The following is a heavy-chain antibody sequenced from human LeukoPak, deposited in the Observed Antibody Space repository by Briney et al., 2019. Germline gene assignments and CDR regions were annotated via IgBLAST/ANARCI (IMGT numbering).Heavy chain of an antibody. D-gene: IGHD4-17*01. V-gene: IGHV3-64*01. Sequence: GGSLRLSCAASGFTFSSYAMHWVRQAPGKGLEYVSGIRSNGGSTYYAKSVKGRFTISRDNSKNTLYLQMGSLRAEDMAVYYCAKYMTTVTTWALFDYWGQGTLVTVSS. J-gene: IGHJ4*02. CDR1: GFTFSSYA. CDR3: AKYMTTVTTWALFDY. CDR2: IRSNGGST.